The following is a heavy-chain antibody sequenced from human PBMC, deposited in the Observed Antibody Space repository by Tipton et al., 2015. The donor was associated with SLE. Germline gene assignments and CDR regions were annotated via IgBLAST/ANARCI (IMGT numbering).Heavy chain of an antibody. Sequence: TLSLTCAVYGGSFSGYYWSWIRQPPGKGLEWIGEINHSGSTIYNPSLKSRVTISVDTSKNQFSLKLSSVTAEETAVYYCAKDEMEMATIRGGYFDYWGQGTLVTVSS. V-gene: IGHV4-34*01. D-gene: IGHD5-24*01. CDR3: AKDEMEMATIRGGYFDY. J-gene: IGHJ4*02. CDR1: GGSFSGYY. CDR2: INHSGST.